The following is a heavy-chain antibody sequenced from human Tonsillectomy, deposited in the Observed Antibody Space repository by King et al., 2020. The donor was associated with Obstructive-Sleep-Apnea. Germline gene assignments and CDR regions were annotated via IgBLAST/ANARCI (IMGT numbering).Heavy chain of an antibody. J-gene: IGHJ3*02. CDR2: ISWNSGSI. D-gene: IGHD1-26*01. V-gene: IGHV3-9*01. CDR1: GFTFDDYA. CDR3: AKDKHGSYKSGGAFDI. Sequence: VQLVESGGGLVQPGRSLRLYCAASGFTFDDYAMHWVRQAPGKGLEWVSGISWNSGSIGYADSVKGRFTISRDNAKNSLYLQMNSLRAEDTALYYCAKDKHGSYKSGGAFDIWGQGTMVTVSS.